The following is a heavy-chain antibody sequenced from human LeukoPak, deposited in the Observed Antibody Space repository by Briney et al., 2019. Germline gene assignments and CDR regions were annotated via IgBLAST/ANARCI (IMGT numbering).Heavy chain of an antibody. D-gene: IGHD6-19*01. CDR1: GYTFTSYG. CDR3: AVESSGIAVAGTYYFDY. Sequence: ASVKVSCKASGYTFTSYGISWVRQAPGQGLEWMGWISAYNGNTNYAQKLQDRVTMTTDTSTSTAYMELSSLRSEDTAVYYCAVESSGIAVAGTYYFDYWGQGTLVTVSS. J-gene: IGHJ4*02. V-gene: IGHV1-18*01. CDR2: ISAYNGNT.